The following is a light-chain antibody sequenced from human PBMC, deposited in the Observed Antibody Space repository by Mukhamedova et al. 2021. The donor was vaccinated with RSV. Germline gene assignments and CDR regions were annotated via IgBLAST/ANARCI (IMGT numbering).Light chain of an antibody. V-gene: IGLV2-14*04. Sequence: HPGKAPKLMIYDVTNRPSGVSDRFSGSKSGTTASLTISGLQAEDEADYYCSSYTTSSTWVFGGGTKLTVL. CDR2: DVT. CDR3: SSYTTSSTWV. J-gene: IGLJ3*02.